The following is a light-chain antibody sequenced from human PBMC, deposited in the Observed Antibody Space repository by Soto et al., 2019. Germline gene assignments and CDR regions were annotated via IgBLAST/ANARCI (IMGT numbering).Light chain of an antibody. CDR1: QSVSSSY. CDR2: GAS. J-gene: IGKJ4*01. CDR3: PHYRTP. Sequence: EIVLTQSPGTRSLSPGERATLSCRASQSVSSSYLAWYQQKPGQAPRQLIYGASSRATGIPDRFSGSGSGTEFTLTITRLQAEDFAVYYCPHYRTPFGGGTRVEIK. V-gene: IGKV3-20*01.